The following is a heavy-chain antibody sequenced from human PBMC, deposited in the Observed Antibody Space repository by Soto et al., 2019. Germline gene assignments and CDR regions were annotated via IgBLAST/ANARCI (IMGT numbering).Heavy chain of an antibody. Sequence: EVQLVESGGGLVQPGGSLILSCSASGFTFSNYWMNWVRQTPGKGLERVANIKPEGDEEYYVDSVKGRFTISRDNANNSLFLQMNTRRDDAPALYGRVRDADRGEDYDYWGEGALVTVCS. CDR3: VRDADRGEDYDY. CDR2: IKPEGDEE. J-gene: IGHJ4*02. CDR1: GFTFSNYW. D-gene: IGHD3-16*01. V-gene: IGHV3-7*01.